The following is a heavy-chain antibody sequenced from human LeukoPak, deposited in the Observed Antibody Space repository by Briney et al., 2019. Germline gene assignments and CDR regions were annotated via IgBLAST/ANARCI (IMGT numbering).Heavy chain of an antibody. V-gene: IGHV3-23*01. CDR3: ASQRGYYYDSSGYYPFDY. Sequence: GGSLRLSCAASGFTFSSYAMSWVRQAPGKGLEWVSAISGSGGSTYYADSVKGRFTISRDNSKNTLYLQMNSLRAEDTAVYYCASQRGYYYDSSGYYPFDYWGQGTLITVSS. CDR1: GFTFSSYA. D-gene: IGHD3-22*01. CDR2: ISGSGGST. J-gene: IGHJ4*02.